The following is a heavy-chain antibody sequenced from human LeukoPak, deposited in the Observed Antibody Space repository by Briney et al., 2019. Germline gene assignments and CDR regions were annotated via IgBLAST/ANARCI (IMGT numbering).Heavy chain of an antibody. Sequence: SETLSLTCAVYGGSFSGYYWSWIRQPPGKGLEWIGEINHSGSTNYNPSLKSRVTISVDTSKNQFSLKLSSVTAADTAVYYCARGRGYSYGYAGGYRGQGTLVTVSS. CDR3: ARGRGYSYGYAGGY. V-gene: IGHV4-34*01. CDR2: INHSGST. D-gene: IGHD5-18*01. CDR1: GGSFSGYY. J-gene: IGHJ4*02.